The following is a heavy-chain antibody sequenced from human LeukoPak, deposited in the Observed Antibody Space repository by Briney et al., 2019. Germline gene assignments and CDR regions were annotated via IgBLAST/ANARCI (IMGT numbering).Heavy chain of an antibody. CDR3: ARDAPLLPKSFDY. CDR1: GFTVSSNY. V-gene: IGHV3-66*01. D-gene: IGHD3-22*01. CDR2: IYSGGST. J-gene: IGHJ4*02. Sequence: PGGSLRLSCAASGFTVSSNYMSWVRQAPGKGLEWVSVIYSGGSTYYADAVKGGFTISRDNSKNTLYLQMNSLRAEDTAVYYCARDAPLLPKSFDYWGQGTLVTVSS.